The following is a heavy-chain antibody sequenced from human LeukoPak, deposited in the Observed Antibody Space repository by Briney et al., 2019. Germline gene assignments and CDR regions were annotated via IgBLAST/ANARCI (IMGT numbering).Heavy chain of an antibody. CDR2: IYSGGST. CDR3: ARKGGDYYYGMDV. CDR1: GFTVSSNY. Sequence: GGSLRLSCAASGFTVSSNYMSWVRQAPGKGLEWVSVIYSGGSTYYADSVKGRFTISRDNSKNTLYLQMNSLRAEDTAVYYWARKGGDYYYGMDVWAQGTTVTVSS. V-gene: IGHV3-53*01. D-gene: IGHD4-17*01. J-gene: IGHJ6*02.